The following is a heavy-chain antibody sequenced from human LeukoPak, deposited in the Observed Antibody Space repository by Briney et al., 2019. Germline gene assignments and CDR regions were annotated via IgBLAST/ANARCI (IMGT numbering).Heavy chain of an antibody. CDR1: GDPISGYY. Sequence: PSETLSLTCTVSGDPISGYYWNWIRQPLGKGLEWIGYIYYSGSTNYNPSLKCRVTISVDTSKNQFSLKLSSVTAADTAVYYCARVESTRAIDYWGQGTLVTVSS. D-gene: IGHD2-2*01. V-gene: IGHV4-59*01. J-gene: IGHJ4*02. CDR3: ARVESTRAIDY. CDR2: IYYSGST.